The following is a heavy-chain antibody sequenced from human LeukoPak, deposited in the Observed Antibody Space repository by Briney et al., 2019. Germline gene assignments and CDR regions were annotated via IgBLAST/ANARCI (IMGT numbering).Heavy chain of an antibody. CDR3: ASHLSSSAYSSFHY. Sequence: GGSLRLSCAASGFTFSSYSMNWVRQAPGKGLEWVSSISSSSSYIYYADSVKGRFTISRDNTKNSLSLQMSSLRAEDTAVYYCASHLSSSAYSSFHYWGQGTLVTVSS. CDR1: GFTFSSYS. J-gene: IGHJ4*02. V-gene: IGHV3-21*01. CDR2: ISSSSSYI. D-gene: IGHD6-13*01.